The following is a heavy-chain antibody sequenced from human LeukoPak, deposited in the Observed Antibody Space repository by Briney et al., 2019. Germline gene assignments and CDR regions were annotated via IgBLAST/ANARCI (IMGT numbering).Heavy chain of an antibody. D-gene: IGHD2-15*01. CDR2: ISSSSSYI. CDR1: GFTFSSYS. CDR3: ARPAANYCSGGSCYFDY. J-gene: IGHJ4*02. V-gene: IGHV3-21*01. Sequence: PGGSLRLSCAASGFTFSSYSMNWVRQAPGKGLEWVSSISSSSSYIYYADSVKGRFTISRDNAKNSLYLQMNSLRAEDTAVYYCARPAANYCSGGSCYFDYWGQRTLVTVSS.